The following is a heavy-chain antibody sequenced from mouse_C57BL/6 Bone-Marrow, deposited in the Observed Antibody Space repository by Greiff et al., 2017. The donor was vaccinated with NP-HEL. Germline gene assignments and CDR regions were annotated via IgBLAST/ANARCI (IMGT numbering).Heavy chain of an antibody. J-gene: IGHJ1*03. D-gene: IGHD3-3*01. CDR2: ISRGSSTT. CDR3: ARRGDWWYFDV. Sequence: EVQLVESGGGLVKPGGSLKLSCAASGFTFSDYGMHWVRQAPEKGLEWVAYISRGSSTTYYADTVKGRFTISRDNAKNTLYLQMTSLRSEDTAVYYCARRGDWWYFDVWGTGTTVTVSS. CDR1: GFTFSDYG. V-gene: IGHV5-17*01.